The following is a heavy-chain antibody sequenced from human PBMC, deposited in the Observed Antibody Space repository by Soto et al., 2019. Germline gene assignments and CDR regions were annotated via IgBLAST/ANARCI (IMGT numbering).Heavy chain of an antibody. CDR3: AAPPRY. J-gene: IGHJ4*02. V-gene: IGHV4-59*01. D-gene: IGHD6-6*01. CDR2: IYDSGST. CDR1: GGSISSFY. Sequence: PSETLSLTCTVSGGSISSFYWSWIRQPPGKGLERIGYIYDSGSTNYNPSLKSRVTISVDTSKNQFSLRLTSVTAADTAMYYCAAPPRYWGRGTLVTVSP.